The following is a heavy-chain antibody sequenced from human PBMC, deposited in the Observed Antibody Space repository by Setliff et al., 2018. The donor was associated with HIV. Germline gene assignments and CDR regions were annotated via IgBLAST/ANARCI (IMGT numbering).Heavy chain of an antibody. CDR1: GFTFDDHA. V-gene: IGHV3-43D*04. Sequence: GGSLRLSCAASGFTFDDHAMHWVRQAPGKGLEWVSLISWDAGSTYYADSVKGRFTISRDNAKNSLFLQMNSLRVEDTAVYYCARAQAYISTWYFDYWGQGTLVTVSS. J-gene: IGHJ4*02. D-gene: IGHD6-13*01. CDR2: ISWDAGST. CDR3: ARAQAYISTWYFDY.